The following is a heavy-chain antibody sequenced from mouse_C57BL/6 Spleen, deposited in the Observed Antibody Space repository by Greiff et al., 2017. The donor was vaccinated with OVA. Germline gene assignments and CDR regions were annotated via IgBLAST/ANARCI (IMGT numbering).Heavy chain of an antibody. Sequence: EVQLQQSGPELVKPGASVKISCKASGYTFTDYYMNWVKQSHGKSLEWIGDINPNNGGTSYNQKFKGKATLTVDKSSSTAYMELRSLTSEDSAVYYCARPGDYDRFAYWGQGTLVTVSA. J-gene: IGHJ3*01. CDR2: INPNNGGT. CDR3: ARPGDYDRFAY. CDR1: GYTFTDYY. V-gene: IGHV1-26*01. D-gene: IGHD2-4*01.